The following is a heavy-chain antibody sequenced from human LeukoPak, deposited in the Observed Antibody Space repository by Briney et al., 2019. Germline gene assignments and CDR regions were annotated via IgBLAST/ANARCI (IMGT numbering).Heavy chain of an antibody. V-gene: IGHV3-7*03. D-gene: IGHD4-17*01. CDR1: GFTFSRYW. J-gene: IGHJ4*02. Sequence: PGGSLRLSCAVSGFTFSRYWMSWVRQAPGKGLEWVANIEQDGSEKYYVDSVKGRFTISRDNAKNSVYLQMNSLRAEDTAIYYCARDYHGDYPYYFDYWGQGTLVTVSS. CDR3: ARDYHGDYPYYFDY. CDR2: IEQDGSEK.